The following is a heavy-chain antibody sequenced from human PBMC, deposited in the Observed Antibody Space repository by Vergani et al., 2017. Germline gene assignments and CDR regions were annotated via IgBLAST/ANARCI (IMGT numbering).Heavy chain of an antibody. Sequence: QVQPQESGPGLVKPSETLSLTCTVSGGSISSYYWSWIRQPPGKGLEWIGYIYYSGSTNYNPSLKSRVTISVDTSKNQFSLKLSSVTAADTAVYYCARGGSSSWYCDYWGQGTLVTVSS. J-gene: IGHJ4*02. CDR1: GGSISSYY. V-gene: IGHV4-59*01. CDR2: IYYSGST. CDR3: ARGGSSSWYCDY. D-gene: IGHD6-13*01.